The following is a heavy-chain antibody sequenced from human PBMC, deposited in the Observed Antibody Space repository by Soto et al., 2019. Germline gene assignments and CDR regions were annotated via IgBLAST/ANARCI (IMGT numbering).Heavy chain of an antibody. CDR2: IWYDGSNK. CDR1: GFTFSSYG. D-gene: IGHD6-13*01. J-gene: IGHJ2*01. Sequence: QVQLVESGGGVVQPGRSLRLSCAASGFTFSSYGMHWVRQAPGKGLERVAVIWYDGSNKYYADSVKGRFTISRDNSKNPLYLQMNSLRAEDTAVYYCAISTPTAGRLGYWYFDLWGRGTLVTVSS. CDR3: AISTPTAGRLGYWYFDL. V-gene: IGHV3-33*01.